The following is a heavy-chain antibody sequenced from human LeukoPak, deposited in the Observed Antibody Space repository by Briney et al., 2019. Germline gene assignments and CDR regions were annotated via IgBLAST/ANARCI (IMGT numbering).Heavy chain of an antibody. J-gene: IGHJ4*02. D-gene: IGHD3-10*01. CDR1: GGSISSGGYY. CDR3: ARSPEMTLYYHGSGSYFDY. CDR2: IYYSGST. V-gene: IGHV4-31*03. Sequence: SETLSLTCTVSGGSISSGGYYWSWIRQHPGKGLEWIGYIYYSGSTYYNPPLKSRVTISVDTSKNQFSLKLSSVTAADTAVYYCARSPEMTLYYHGSGSYFDYWGQGTLVTVSS.